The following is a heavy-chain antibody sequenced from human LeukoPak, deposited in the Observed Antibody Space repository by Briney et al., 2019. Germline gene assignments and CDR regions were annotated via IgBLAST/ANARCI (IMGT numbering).Heavy chain of an antibody. CDR2: INPNSGGT. V-gene: IGHV1-2*02. J-gene: IGHJ5*02. CDR3: ARTRDYYGSGSYYWNWFDP. D-gene: IGHD3-10*01. Sequence: GASVKVSCKASGYTFTGYYMHWARQAPGQGLEWMGWINPNSGGTNYAQKFQGRVTMTRDTSISTAYMELSRLRSDDTAVYYCARTRDYYGSGSYYWNWFDPWGQRTLVTVSS. CDR1: GYTFTGYY.